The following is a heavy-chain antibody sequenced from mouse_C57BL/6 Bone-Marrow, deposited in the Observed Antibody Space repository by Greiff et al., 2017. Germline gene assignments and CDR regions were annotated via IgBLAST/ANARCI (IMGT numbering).Heavy chain of an antibody. CDR1: GYTFTSYW. J-gene: IGHJ3*01. Sequence: QVQLQQPGAELVRPGSSVKLSCKASGYTFTSYWMDWVKQRPGQGLEWIGNIYPSASETHYNQKFKDKATLHVDKSSSTAYMQLSSLTSEDSAVYYCARYGTAWFAYWGQGTLVTVSA. CDR3: ARYGTAWFAY. D-gene: IGHD2-1*01. V-gene: IGHV1-61*01. CDR2: IYPSASET.